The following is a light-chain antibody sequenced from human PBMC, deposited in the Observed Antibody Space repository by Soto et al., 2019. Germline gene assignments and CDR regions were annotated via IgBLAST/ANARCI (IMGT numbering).Light chain of an antibody. CDR1: QAIGTI. V-gene: IGKV1-33*01. J-gene: IGKJ4*01. Sequence: DIPLTNPPSPLFAPLETKVPSTCQASQAIGTILNWYQQKPGKAPKLLIYDASNLETGVPSRFSGSGSGTDFTFTISSLQPEDIATYYCQQYDNLPLTFGGGTKVEIK. CDR2: DAS. CDR3: QQYDNLPLT.